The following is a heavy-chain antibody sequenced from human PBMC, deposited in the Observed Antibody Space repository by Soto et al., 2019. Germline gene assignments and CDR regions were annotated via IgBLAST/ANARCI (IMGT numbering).Heavy chain of an antibody. V-gene: IGHV4-39*01. D-gene: IGHD3-22*01. CDR1: GRSLSSGRCY. J-gene: IGHJ4*02. CDR2: IYYSGST. CDR3: AIEYYYDSSGDYKTGFDY. Sequence: SETLSLTSTVSGRSLSSGRCYWGWIRQPPGKGLEWIGSIYYSGSTYYNPSVKSRVTISVDTAKNQFSLKVSSVTAADTAVYYCAIEYYYDSSGDYKTGFDYWAQGTLVTVS.